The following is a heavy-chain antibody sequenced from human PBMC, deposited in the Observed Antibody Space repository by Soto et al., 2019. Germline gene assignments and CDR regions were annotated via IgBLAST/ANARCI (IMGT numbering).Heavy chain of an antibody. CDR2: ISYDGSNK. CDR3: APAYSGYNYFDY. D-gene: IGHD5-12*01. J-gene: IGHJ4*02. V-gene: IGHV3-30*03. CDR1: GFTFSSYG. Sequence: QVQLVESGGGVVQPGRSLRLSCAASGFTFSSYGMHWVRQAPGKGLEWVAVISYDGSNKYYADSVKGRFTISRDNSKNPLYLQMNSLRAEDTAVYYCAPAYSGYNYFDYWGQGTLVTVSS.